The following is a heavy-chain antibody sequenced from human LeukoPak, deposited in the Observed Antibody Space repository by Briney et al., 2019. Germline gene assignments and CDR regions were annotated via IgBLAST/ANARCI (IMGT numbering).Heavy chain of an antibody. CDR1: GGSISNYY. CDR2: ISYSASS. J-gene: IGHJ4*02. D-gene: IGHD5-24*01. Sequence: SETLSLTCTVSGGSISNYYWSWIRQPPGKGLEWLGYISYSASSNYNPSLKSRVSISVDTSKNQFSLKLSSVTAADTAVYYCARAPRWLQFDYWGQGTLVTVSS. CDR3: ARAPRWLQFDY. V-gene: IGHV4-59*01.